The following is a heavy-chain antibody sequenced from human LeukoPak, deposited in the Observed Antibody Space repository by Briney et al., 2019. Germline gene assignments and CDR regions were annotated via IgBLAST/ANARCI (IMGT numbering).Heavy chain of an antibody. CDR1: GFTFSSYA. CDR2: ISGSGGST. D-gene: IGHD1-26*01. V-gene: IGHV3-23*01. Sequence: TGGSLRLSCAASGFTFSSYAMSWVRQAPGKGLEWVSAISGSGGSTYYADSVKGRFTISRDNSKNTLYLQMNSLRAEDTAVYYCAKFPKWELESGYFDYWGQGTLVTVSS. CDR3: AKFPKWELESGYFDY. J-gene: IGHJ4*02.